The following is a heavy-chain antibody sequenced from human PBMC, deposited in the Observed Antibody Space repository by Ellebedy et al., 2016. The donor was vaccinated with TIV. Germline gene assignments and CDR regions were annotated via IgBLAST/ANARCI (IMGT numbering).Heavy chain of an antibody. V-gene: IGHV3-23*01. Sequence: GGSLRPSXPASGFTFSSYAMSWVRQAPGKGLEWVSAISGSGGSTYYADSVKGRFTISRDNSKNTLYLQMNSLRAEDTAVYYCARGEEQQLVSFYYYYYGMDVWGQGTTVTVSS. CDR1: GFTFSSYA. CDR2: ISGSGGST. J-gene: IGHJ6*02. CDR3: ARGEEQQLVSFYYYYYGMDV. D-gene: IGHD6-13*01.